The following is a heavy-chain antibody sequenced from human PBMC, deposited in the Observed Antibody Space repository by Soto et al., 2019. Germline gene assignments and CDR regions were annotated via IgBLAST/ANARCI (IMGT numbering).Heavy chain of an antibody. D-gene: IGHD4-17*01. V-gene: IGHV3-72*01. J-gene: IGHJ4*02. CDR3: ARPNNYADGIGY. CDR2: SKNKAHNYAT. Sequence: GGSLRLSCAASGFTFSDHFMDWVRQAPGKGLEWVGRSKNKAHNYATEYAASVKGRFTISRDDSKNLLYLQMNSLKTEDTAVYYCARPNNYADGIGYWGQGTQVTVSS. CDR1: GFTFSDHF.